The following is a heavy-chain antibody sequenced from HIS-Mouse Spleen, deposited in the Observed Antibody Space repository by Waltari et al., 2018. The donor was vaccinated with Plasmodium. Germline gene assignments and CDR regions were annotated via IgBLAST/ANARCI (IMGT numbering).Heavy chain of an antibody. J-gene: IGHJ4*02. D-gene: IGHD6-13*01. CDR3: ARDLAAAGHFDY. V-gene: IGHV1-2*02. Sequence: QVQLVQSGAAVTKPGASVKVSCKASGYPFTGYYMHWVRQAPGQGLEWMGWINPNSGGTNYAQKFQGRVTMTRDTSISTAYMELSRLRSDDTAVYYCARDLAAAGHFDYWGQGTLVTVSS. CDR1: GYPFTGYY. CDR2: INPNSGGT.